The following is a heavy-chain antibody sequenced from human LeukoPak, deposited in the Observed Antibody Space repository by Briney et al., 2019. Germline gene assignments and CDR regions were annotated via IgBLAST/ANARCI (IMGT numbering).Heavy chain of an antibody. V-gene: IGHV3-11*05. CDR1: GFTFSDYY. CDR3: ARALYYDSSGPGY. J-gene: IGHJ4*02. Sequence: PGGSLRLSCAASGFTFSDYYMSWIRQAPGKGLEWVPYISSSSSYTNYADSVKGRFTISRDNAKNSLYLQMNSLRAEDTAVYYCARALYYDSSGPGYWGQGTLVTVSS. D-gene: IGHD3-22*01. CDR2: ISSSSSYT.